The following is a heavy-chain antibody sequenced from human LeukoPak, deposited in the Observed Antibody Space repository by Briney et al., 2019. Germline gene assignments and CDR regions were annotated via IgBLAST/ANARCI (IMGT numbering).Heavy chain of an antibody. CDR3: ARDPVGATTPDC. CDR2: ISSSGSII. D-gene: IGHD1-26*01. Sequence: QPGGSLRLSCAASGFTFSSYEMNWVRQAPGKGLERVSYISSSGSIIYYADFVKGRFTISRDNAKNSLYLQMNSLRAEDTAVYYCARDPVGATTPDCWGQGALVTVSS. J-gene: IGHJ4*02. CDR1: GFTFSSYE. V-gene: IGHV3-48*03.